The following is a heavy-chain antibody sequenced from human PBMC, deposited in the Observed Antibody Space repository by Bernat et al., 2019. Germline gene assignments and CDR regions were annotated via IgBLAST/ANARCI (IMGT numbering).Heavy chain of an antibody. D-gene: IGHD6-13*01. Sequence: EVQLVESGGGVVQPGGSLRLSCAASGFTFDDYAMHWVRQAPGKGLEWVSLISGDGGSTYYADSVKGRFTISRDNSKNSLYRQMNSLRTEDTALYYCAKDIGSSSWSYYYYGMDVWGQGTTVTVSS. J-gene: IGHJ6*02. CDR3: AKDIGSSSWSYYYYGMDV. CDR1: GFTFDDYA. CDR2: ISGDGGST. V-gene: IGHV3-43*02.